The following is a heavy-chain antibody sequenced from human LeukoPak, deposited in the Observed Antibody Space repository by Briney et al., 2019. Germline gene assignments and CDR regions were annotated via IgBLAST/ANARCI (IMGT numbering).Heavy chain of an antibody. V-gene: IGHV4-34*01. J-gene: IGHJ4*02. Sequence: ASETLSLTCAVYGGSFSGYYWSWIRQPPGKGLEWIGEINHSGSTNYNPSLKSRVTISVDTSKNQFSLKLSSVTAADTAVYYCASSGYSSGWYFRSGYWGQGTLVTVSS. CDR3: ASSGYSSGWYFRSGY. CDR1: GGSFSGYY. CDR2: INHSGST. D-gene: IGHD6-19*01.